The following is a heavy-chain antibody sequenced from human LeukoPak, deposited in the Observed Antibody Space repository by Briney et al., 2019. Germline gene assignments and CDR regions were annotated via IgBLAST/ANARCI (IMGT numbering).Heavy chain of an antibody. D-gene: IGHD3-9*01. CDR2: ISYDGSNK. CDR3: AKVSHYDILTGHFDY. CDR1: GFTFSSYG. V-gene: IGHV3-30*18. J-gene: IGHJ4*02. Sequence: PGGSLRLSCAASGFTFSSYGMHWVRRAPGKGLEWVAVISYDGSNKYYADSVKGRFTISRDNSKNTLYLQMNSLRAEDTAVYYCAKVSHYDILTGHFDYWGQGTLVTVSS.